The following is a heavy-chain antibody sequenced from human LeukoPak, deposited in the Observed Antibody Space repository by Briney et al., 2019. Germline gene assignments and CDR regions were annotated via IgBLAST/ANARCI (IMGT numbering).Heavy chain of an antibody. CDR2: ISPNSGGT. J-gene: IGHJ4*02. Sequence: ASVKVSCKTSGYTYTGYYIHWVRQGPGQGLEWMGWISPNSGGTNSARKFQGRVTMTRDTSTSTVYMEFNRLRSDDTAIYYCVRGGDTGDRPSDYWGQGTLVTVSS. CDR3: VRGGDTGDRPSDY. CDR1: GYTYTGYY. V-gene: IGHV1-2*02. D-gene: IGHD5-18*01.